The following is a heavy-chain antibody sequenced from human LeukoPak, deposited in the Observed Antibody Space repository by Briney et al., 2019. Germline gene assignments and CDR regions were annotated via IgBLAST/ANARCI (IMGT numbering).Heavy chain of an antibody. CDR1: GGSLSSSSYH. D-gene: IGHD3-3*01. CDR3: HARTGYYDFWSGYPPIDY. V-gene: IGHV4-39*01. J-gene: IGHJ4*02. Sequence: SETLSLTCTVSGGSLSSSSYHWGWIRQPPGKGLEWIGSIYYSGSTYYNPSLKSRVTLSVDTSKNQFSLKLSSVTAADTAVYYCHARTGYYDFWSGYPPIDYWGQGTLVTVSS. CDR2: IYYSGST.